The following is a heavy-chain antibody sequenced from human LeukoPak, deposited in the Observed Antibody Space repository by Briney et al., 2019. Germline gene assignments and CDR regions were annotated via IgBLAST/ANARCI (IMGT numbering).Heavy chain of an antibody. CDR2: IYHSGST. CDR3: AREGRGMWIQLWFDAFDI. V-gene: IGHV4-38-2*02. D-gene: IGHD5-18*01. Sequence: SETLSLTCTVSGYSISSGYYWGWIRQPPGKGLEWIGSIYHSGSTYYNPSLKSRVTISVDTSKNQFSLKLSSVTAADTAVYYCAREGRGMWIQLWFDAFDIWGQGTMVTVSS. CDR1: GYSISSGYY. J-gene: IGHJ3*02.